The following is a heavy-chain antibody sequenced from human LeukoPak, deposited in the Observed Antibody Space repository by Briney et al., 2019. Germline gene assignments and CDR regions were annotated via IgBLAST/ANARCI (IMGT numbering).Heavy chain of an antibody. CDR2: INTDGSSA. CDR1: GFTFSGSW. D-gene: IGHD3-10*01. V-gene: IGHV3-74*03. J-gene: IGHJ4*02. CDR3: ARNYYGSVDY. Sequence: GGSLRLSCAASGFTFSGSWMHWVRQAPGKGLVWVSRINTDGSSATYADSVKGRFTISRDNAKNTLYLQMSILRAEDTGVYYCARNYYGSVDYWGQGTLVTVSS.